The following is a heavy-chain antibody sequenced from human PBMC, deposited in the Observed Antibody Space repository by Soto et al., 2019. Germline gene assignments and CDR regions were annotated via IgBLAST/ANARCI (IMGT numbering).Heavy chain of an antibody. CDR3: SRVDPGETSPFDH. J-gene: IGHJ4*02. V-gene: IGHV1-46*03. CDR2: INPFDGSR. CDR1: GGTFSCYT. Sequence: ASVKVSCKASGGTFSCYTISWVRQAPGQGLEWMGWINPFDGSRMFAQSFQGRVTMTRDTSTSTVYMEVSSLRSEDTAVYYCSRVDPGETSPFDHWGQGTLVTVSS. D-gene: IGHD3-10*01.